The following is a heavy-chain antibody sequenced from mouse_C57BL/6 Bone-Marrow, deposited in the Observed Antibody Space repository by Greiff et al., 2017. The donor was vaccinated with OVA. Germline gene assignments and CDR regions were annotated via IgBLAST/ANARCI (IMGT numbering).Heavy chain of an antibody. D-gene: IGHD2-2*01. CDR3: ARERGLRPDYFDY. CDR2: IHPRDGST. V-gene: IGHV1-78*01. CDR1: GYTFTDHT. Sequence: VQLQQSDAELVKPGASVKISCKVSGYTFTDHTIHWMKQRPEQGLEWIGYIHPRDGSTKYNEKFKGKATLTADKSSSTAYMQLNSLTSEDSAVYFCARERGLRPDYFDYWGQGTTLTVSS. J-gene: IGHJ2*01.